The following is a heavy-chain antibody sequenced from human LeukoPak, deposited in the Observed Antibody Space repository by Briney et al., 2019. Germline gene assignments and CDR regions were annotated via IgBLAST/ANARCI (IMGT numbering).Heavy chain of an antibody. Sequence: ASVKVSCKASGYTFTSYDINWVRQATGQGLEWMGWMNPNSGNTGYAQKFQGRVTMTRDTSISTAYMELSSLRSEDTAVHYCVTAPRVGATEGPFDYWGQGTLVTVSS. CDR3: VTAPRVGATEGPFDY. D-gene: IGHD1-26*01. CDR1: GYTFTSYD. V-gene: IGHV1-8*01. CDR2: MNPNSGNT. J-gene: IGHJ4*02.